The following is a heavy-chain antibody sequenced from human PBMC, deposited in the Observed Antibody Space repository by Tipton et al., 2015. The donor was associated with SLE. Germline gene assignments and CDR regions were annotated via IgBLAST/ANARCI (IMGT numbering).Heavy chain of an antibody. V-gene: IGHV4-39*07. CDR1: VGSISSSSYY. CDR2: IYYSGST. J-gene: IGHJ3*02. D-gene: IGHD1-14*01. CDR3: ERAGTGTARGTFDI. Sequence: TLSLTCTVSVGSISSSSYYWGWLRQSPGKGLEWIGSIYYSGSTYYNPSLKSRVTRAVDTSKNQFSLKLSSVTAADTAVYYCERAGTGTARGTFDIWGPGTMGTVSS.